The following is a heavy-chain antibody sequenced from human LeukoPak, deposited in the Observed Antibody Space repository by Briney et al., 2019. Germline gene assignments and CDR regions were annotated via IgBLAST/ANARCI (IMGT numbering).Heavy chain of an antibody. CDR2: IKSKTDGGTT. J-gene: IGHJ4*02. Sequence: GGSLRLPCAASGFTFSNAWMSWVRQAPGKGLEWIGRIKSKTDGGTTDYAAPVKGRFTISTDDSKNTLYLQMNSLKTEDTAVYYCTTGWSYDFAYWGQGTLVTVSS. V-gene: IGHV3-15*01. D-gene: IGHD1-26*01. CDR1: GFTFSNAW. CDR3: TTGWSYDFAY.